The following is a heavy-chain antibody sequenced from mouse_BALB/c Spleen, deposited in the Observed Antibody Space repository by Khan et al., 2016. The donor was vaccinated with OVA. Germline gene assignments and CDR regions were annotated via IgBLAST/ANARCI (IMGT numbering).Heavy chain of an antibody. J-gene: IGHJ4*01. CDR3: TRDGNYMDY. CDR1: GYSITSGYA. CDR2: IYFSGSI. D-gene: IGHD2-1*01. V-gene: IGHV3-1*02. Sequence: EVQLQESGPDLVKPSQSLSLTCTVTGYSITSGYAWHWIRQFPGNKLEWMAYIYFSGSINYNPSLKSRISVTQDTSTNQFFLQLNSVTSEDTATYYCTRDGNYMDYWGQGTSVTVSS.